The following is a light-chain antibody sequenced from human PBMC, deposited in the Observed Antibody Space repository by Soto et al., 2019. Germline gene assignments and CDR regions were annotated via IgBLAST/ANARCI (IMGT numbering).Light chain of an antibody. V-gene: IGKV3-15*01. CDR1: QSVSSN. J-gene: IGKJ5*01. CDR3: QQYNNWPRIT. Sequence: EIVLTQSPATLSVSPGERATLSCRASQSVSSNLAWYQQKPGQAPRLLIYGASTRATGIPARFSGSGSGTEFTLTIRSLQSEDFAVYYCQQYNNWPRITFGQGTQREIK. CDR2: GAS.